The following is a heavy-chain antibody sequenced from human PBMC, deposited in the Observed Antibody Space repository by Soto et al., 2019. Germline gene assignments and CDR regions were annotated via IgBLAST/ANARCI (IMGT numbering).Heavy chain of an antibody. Sequence: ASVKVSCKASGYTFSIFAMHWVRQAPGQRPEWMGWINPGNGNTKYSQTFQGRVTITRDTSTSTAYMELSSLRSEDTAVYYCARERDYYDSSGYSTPAFDIWGQGTMVTVSS. D-gene: IGHD3-22*01. V-gene: IGHV1-3*01. CDR1: GYTFSIFA. CDR2: INPGNGNT. J-gene: IGHJ3*02. CDR3: ARERDYYDSSGYSTPAFDI.